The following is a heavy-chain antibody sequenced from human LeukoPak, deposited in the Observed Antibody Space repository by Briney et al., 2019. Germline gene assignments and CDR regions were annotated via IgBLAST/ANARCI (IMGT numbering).Heavy chain of an antibody. J-gene: IGHJ5*02. Sequence: GGSLRLSCAASGFTVSNNYMSWVRQAPGKGLEWVSVIHSGGTTNYADSVQGRFTISRDNSKTTVYLHMNSLRAEDTAVYYCARGPVGGFDAWGQGTLVTVSS. V-gene: IGHV3-53*01. CDR1: GFTVSNNY. CDR2: IHSGGTT. CDR3: ARGPVGGFDA. D-gene: IGHD1-26*01.